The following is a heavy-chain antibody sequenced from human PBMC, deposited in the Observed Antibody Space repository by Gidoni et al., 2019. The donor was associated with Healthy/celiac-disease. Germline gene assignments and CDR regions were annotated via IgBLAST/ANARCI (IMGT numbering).Heavy chain of an antibody. CDR1: GFTFSSSG. CDR2: IWYDGSNK. J-gene: IGHJ4*02. V-gene: IGHV3-33*08. D-gene: IGHD3-22*01. CDR3: ARAAYGRDSSGYPPFRY. Sequence: QVQLVESGGGVVQPGRSLRLSCAASGFTFSSSGMHGVRQAPGKGLEWVAVIWYDGSNKYYADSVKGRFTISRDNSKNTLYLQMNSRRAEDTAVYYCARAAYGRDSSGYPPFRYWGQGTLVTVSS.